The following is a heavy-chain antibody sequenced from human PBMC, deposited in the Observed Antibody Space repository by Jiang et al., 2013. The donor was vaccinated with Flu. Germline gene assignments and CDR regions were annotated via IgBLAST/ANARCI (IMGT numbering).Heavy chain of an antibody. CDR1: GYSFTTYA. V-gene: IGHV1-3*01. CDR2: INAGNGNT. D-gene: IGHD3-16*01. J-gene: IGHJ4*02. CDR3: ARWDYDYVWGTYFLDY. Sequence: GAEVKKPGASVKVSCKASGYSFTTYAMHWVRQAPGQRLEWMGWINAGNGNTKYSQKFQGRVTITRDTSASTAYMELSSLRSEDTAVYYCARWDYDYVWGTYFLDYWGQGTLVTVSS.